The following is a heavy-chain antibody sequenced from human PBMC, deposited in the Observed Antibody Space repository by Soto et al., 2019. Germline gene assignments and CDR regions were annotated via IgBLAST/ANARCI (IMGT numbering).Heavy chain of an antibody. J-gene: IGHJ4*02. Sequence: PSETLSLTCTVSGGSVSSGNYFWSWIRQPPGKGLEWVGYVYNSRSTKYNPSLKSRVTISVDTSKNQFSLKMSSVTAADTAVYYCARGLVVTYYFDHWGQGTMVTVYS. CDR2: VYNSRST. V-gene: IGHV4-61*01. CDR3: ARGLVVTYYFDH. CDR1: GGSVSSGNYF. D-gene: IGHD3-22*01.